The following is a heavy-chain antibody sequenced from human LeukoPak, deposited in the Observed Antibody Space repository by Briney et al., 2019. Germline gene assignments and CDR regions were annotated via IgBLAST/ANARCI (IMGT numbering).Heavy chain of an antibody. CDR3: ARNHVDTGWFDP. D-gene: IGHD5-18*01. V-gene: IGHV1-2*06. CDR1: GYTFTGYY. Sequence: GASVKVSCKASGYTFTGYYMHWVRQAPGQRLEWMGRINPNSGGTNYAQKFQGRVTMTRDTSISTAYMELSRLRSDDTAVYYCARNHVDTGWFDPWGQGTLVTVSS. CDR2: INPNSGGT. J-gene: IGHJ5*02.